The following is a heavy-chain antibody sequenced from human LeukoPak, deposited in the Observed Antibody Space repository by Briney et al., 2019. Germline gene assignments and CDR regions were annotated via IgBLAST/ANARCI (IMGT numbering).Heavy chain of an antibody. D-gene: IGHD6-19*01. CDR1: GFTFSSYA. J-gene: IGHJ6*02. Sequence: GRSLRLSCAASGFTFSSYAMHWVRQAPGKGLEWVAVISYDGSNKYYADSVKGRFTISRDNSKNTLYLQMNSLRAEDTAVYYCARDDPQWLVQDYYYGMDVWGQGTTVTVSS. V-gene: IGHV3-30*04. CDR3: ARDDPQWLVQDYYYGMDV. CDR2: ISYDGSNK.